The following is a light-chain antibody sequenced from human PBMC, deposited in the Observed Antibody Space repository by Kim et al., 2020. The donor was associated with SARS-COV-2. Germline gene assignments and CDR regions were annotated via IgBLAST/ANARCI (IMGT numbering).Light chain of an antibody. V-gene: IGLV3-19*01. J-gene: IGLJ3*02. CDR1: SLRNYY. CDR2: GKN. CDR3: NSRDSSGSHLL. Sequence: SSELTQDPAVSVALGQTVRITCQGDSLRNYYASWYQQQPGQAPVLVLFGKNNRPSGIPDRFSGSKSGNTASLTITGAQAEDEADYYCNSRDSSGSHLLFGGGTQLTVL.